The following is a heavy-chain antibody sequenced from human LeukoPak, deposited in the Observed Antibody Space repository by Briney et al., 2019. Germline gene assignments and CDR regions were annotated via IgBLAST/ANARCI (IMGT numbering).Heavy chain of an antibody. CDR2: MNPNSGNT. V-gene: IGHV1-8*03. Sequence: ASVKVSCKASGYTFTSYDINWVRQATGQGLEWMGWMNPNSGNTGYAQKFQGRVTITRNTSISTAYMELSSLRSDDTAVYYCARDPGLVVPAATPWGQGTLVTVSS. J-gene: IGHJ5*02. CDR1: GYTFTSYD. CDR3: ARDPGLVVPAATP. D-gene: IGHD2-2*01.